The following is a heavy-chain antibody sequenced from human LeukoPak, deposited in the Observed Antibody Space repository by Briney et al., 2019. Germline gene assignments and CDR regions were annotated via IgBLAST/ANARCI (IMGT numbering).Heavy chain of an antibody. CDR2: IYYSGST. CDR1: GGSISSSSYY. Sequence: SETLSLTCTVSGGSISSSSYYWGWIRQPPGKGLEWIGSIYYSGSTYYNPSLKSRVTISVDTSKNQFSLKLSSVTAADTAVYYCAREGQLERPDAFDIWGQGTMVTVSS. J-gene: IGHJ3*02. V-gene: IGHV4-39*07. CDR3: AREGQLERPDAFDI. D-gene: IGHD1-1*01.